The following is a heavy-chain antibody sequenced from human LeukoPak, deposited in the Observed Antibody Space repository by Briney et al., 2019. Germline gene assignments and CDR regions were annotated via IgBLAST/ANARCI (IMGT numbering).Heavy chain of an antibody. CDR2: IYSGGST. CDR3: ARRGDGGRSLDY. CDR1: GFTVSTNY. D-gene: IGHD4-23*01. V-gene: IGHV3-53*01. J-gene: IGHJ4*02. Sequence: PGGSLRLSCAASGFTVSTNYMSWVRQAPGKGLEWVSIIYSGGSTYYADSVKGRFTISRDNSKNTLYLQVNSLRAEDTALYYCARRGDGGRSLDYWGQGTLVTVSS.